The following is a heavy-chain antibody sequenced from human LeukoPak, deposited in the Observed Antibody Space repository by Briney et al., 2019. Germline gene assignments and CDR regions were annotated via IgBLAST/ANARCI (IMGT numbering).Heavy chain of an antibody. V-gene: IGHV3-23*01. J-gene: IGHJ4*02. CDR3: AKGPSIVVVPAGFDY. Sequence: GGSLRLSCAAPGFTFSSYAMSWVRQAPGKGLEWVSAISGSGGSTYYADSVKGRFTISRDNSKNTLYLQMNSLRAEDTAVYYCAKGPSIVVVPAGFDYWGQGTLVTVSS. CDR2: ISGSGGST. CDR1: GFTFSSYA. D-gene: IGHD2-2*01.